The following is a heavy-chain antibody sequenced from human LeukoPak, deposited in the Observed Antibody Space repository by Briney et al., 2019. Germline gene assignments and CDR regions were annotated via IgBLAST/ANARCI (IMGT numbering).Heavy chain of an antibody. D-gene: IGHD4-23*01. CDR2: ITISSSSI. V-gene: IGHV3-21*01. CDR3: AREYDYGGNRPGCFQH. CDR1: GFTFSSYE. Sequence: GGPLRLSCAASGFTFSSYEMNWVRQTPGKGLEWVSSITISSSSIYYADSLKGRFTISRDNAKNSLYLQMNSLRAEDTAVYYCAREYDYGGNRPGCFQHWGQGTLVIVSS. J-gene: IGHJ1*01.